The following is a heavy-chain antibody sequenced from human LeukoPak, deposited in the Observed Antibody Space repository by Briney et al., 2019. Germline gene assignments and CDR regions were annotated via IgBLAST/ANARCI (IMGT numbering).Heavy chain of an antibody. D-gene: IGHD1-14*01. J-gene: IGHJ4*02. CDR1: GFTFSTYA. CDR3: TTASPGTTSDY. CDR2: IKSKTDGGTT. Sequence: GGSLRLSCAASGFTFSTYAVNWVRQAPGKGLEWVGRIKSKTDGGTTDYAAPVKGRFTISRDDSKNTLYLQMNSLKTEDTAVYYCTTASPGTTSDYWGQGTLVTVSS. V-gene: IGHV3-15*01.